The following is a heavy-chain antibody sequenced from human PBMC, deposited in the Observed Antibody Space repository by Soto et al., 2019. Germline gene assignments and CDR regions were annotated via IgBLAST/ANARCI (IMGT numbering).Heavy chain of an antibody. V-gene: IGHV4-38-2*01. CDR1: GYSINSDYY. Sequence: KPSETLSLTCAVSGYSINSDYYWGWIRQPPGKGLEWIGSVDHSGRTYYSPSLRSRLTIFIDTSKNQFSLRLTSVTAVDTAMYFCAKKGYYPSGKINLFDSWGPGTLVTVSS. D-gene: IGHD3-10*01. CDR2: VDHSGRT. CDR3: AKKGYYPSGKINLFDS. J-gene: IGHJ4*02.